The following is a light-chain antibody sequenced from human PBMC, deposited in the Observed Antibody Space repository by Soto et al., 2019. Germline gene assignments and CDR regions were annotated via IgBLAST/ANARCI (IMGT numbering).Light chain of an antibody. CDR1: SSNIGSNY. V-gene: IGLV1-47*01. CDR3: AAWDDSLSGLYVV. CDR2: RNN. Sequence: QSALTQPPSASGTPGQRVTISCSGSSSNIGSNYVYWYQQLPGTAPKLLIYRNNQRPSGVPDRFSGSKSGTSASLAISGLRSEDEADYYCAAWDDSLSGLYVVFGGGTKVTVL. J-gene: IGLJ2*01.